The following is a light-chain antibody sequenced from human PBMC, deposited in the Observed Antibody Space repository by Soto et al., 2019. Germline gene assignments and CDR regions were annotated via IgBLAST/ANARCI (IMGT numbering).Light chain of an antibody. Sequence: DIQLTQSPSFLSASVGDRVTITCRASQGISSYLVWYQQKPGKAPKLLIYGASTLQSGVPSRFSGSGSGTEFTLTISSLQPEDFATYYCQQLNSYPLAFGVGTKVEIK. CDR3: QQLNSYPLA. CDR1: QGISSY. CDR2: GAS. V-gene: IGKV1-9*01. J-gene: IGKJ4*01.